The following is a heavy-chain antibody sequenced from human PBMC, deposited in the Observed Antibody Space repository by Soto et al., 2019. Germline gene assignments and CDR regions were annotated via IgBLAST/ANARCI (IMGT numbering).Heavy chain of an antibody. CDR1: GYTFTNHG. CDR2: VSGYNGKT. Sequence: QVQLVQSGPEVKKSGASVKVSCKASGYTFTNHGISWVRQAPGHGLERMGWVSGYNGKTKYAQELQGRVTMTTETSSSTEYMELMSLRSDYTTVYCCAIDVYPLSYSFESWGQGTLVTVSS. CDR3: AIDVYPLSYSFES. V-gene: IGHV1-18*04. D-gene: IGHD2-2*01. J-gene: IGHJ4*02.